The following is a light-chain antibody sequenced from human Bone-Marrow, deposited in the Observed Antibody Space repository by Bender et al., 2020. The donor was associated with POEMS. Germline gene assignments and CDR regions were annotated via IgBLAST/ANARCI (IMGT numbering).Light chain of an antibody. CDR3: APWDDSLNGWV. J-gene: IGLJ3*02. CDR1: SSNIGSNT. Sequence: QFVLTQPPSASATPGQRVTISCSGGSSNIGSNTVNWYQQLPGTAPKLLIYSNNQRPSGVPDRFSGSKSGTSASLAISGLQSEDEADYYCAPWDDSLNGWVFGGGTKLTVL. CDR2: SNN. V-gene: IGLV1-44*01.